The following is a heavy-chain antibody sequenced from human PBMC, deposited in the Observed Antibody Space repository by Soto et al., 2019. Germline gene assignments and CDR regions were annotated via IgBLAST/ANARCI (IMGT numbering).Heavy chain of an antibody. Sequence: PGGSLRLSCAASGFTFSSYAMSWVRQAPGKGLEWVSAISGSGGSTYYADSVKGRFTISRDNSKNTLYLQMNSLRAEDTAVYYCAKDYHDSWRRYYFDYWGQGTLVTVSS. J-gene: IGHJ4*02. CDR3: AKDYHDSWRRYYFDY. CDR1: GFTFSSYA. CDR2: ISGSGGST. D-gene: IGHD3-3*01. V-gene: IGHV3-23*01.